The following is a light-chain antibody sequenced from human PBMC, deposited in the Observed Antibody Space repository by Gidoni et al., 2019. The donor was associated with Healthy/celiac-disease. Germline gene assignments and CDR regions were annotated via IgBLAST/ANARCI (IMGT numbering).Light chain of an antibody. Sequence: IQMTQSPSSLSASVGVRVTITCRASQSISSYLNWYQQKPGKAPKLLIYAASSLQSRVQSRLSGSGSGTDFTLTISSLQPEDFANYYCQQSYSTPRTFGQGTKVEIK. J-gene: IGKJ1*01. CDR2: AAS. V-gene: IGKV1-39*01. CDR3: QQSYSTPRT. CDR1: QSISSY.